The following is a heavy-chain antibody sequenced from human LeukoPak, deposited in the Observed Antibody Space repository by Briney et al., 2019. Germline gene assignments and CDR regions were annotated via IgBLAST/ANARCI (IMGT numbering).Heavy chain of an antibody. Sequence: GESMECSWKGPGYKFTSYWIAWVRQMPGKGLEWMGIIFPDDSDTRYSPSFQGQVTISADKSVSTAYLQWSSLKASDTAMYYCARPNITSYYDSRGYDAFDVWGQGTMVTVSS. V-gene: IGHV5-51*01. D-gene: IGHD3-22*01. CDR1: GYKFTSYW. J-gene: IGHJ3*01. CDR3: ARPNITSYYDSRGYDAFDV. CDR2: IFPDDSDT.